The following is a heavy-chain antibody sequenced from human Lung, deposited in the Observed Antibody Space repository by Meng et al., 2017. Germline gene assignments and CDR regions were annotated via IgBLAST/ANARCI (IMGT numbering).Heavy chain of an antibody. Sequence: QVQLQQWGVGLLKPSETLSLHCVVSGGSFSYYYWSWIRQPPGKGLEWIGEINHSGSTNYNPSLESRATISVDTSQNNLSLKLSSVTAADSAVYYCARGPTTMAHDFDYWGQGTLVTVSS. D-gene: IGHD4-11*01. CDR3: ARGPTTMAHDFDY. CDR2: INHSGST. J-gene: IGHJ4*02. CDR1: GGSFSYYY. V-gene: IGHV4-34*01.